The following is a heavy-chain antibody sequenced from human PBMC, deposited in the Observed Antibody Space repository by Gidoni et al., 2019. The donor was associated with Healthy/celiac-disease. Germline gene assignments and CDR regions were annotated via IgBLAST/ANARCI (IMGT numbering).Heavy chain of an antibody. J-gene: IGHJ3*02. CDR3: ARGPGDGGAFDI. V-gene: IGHV3-30-3*01. CDR1: GFTFSSYA. Sequence: QVQLVESGGGAVQPGRSLRLSCAASGFTFSSYAMHWVRQAPGKGLEWVAVISYDGSNKYYADSVKGRFTISRDNSKNTLYLQMNSLRAEDTAVYYCARGPGDGGAFDIWGQGTMVTVSS. D-gene: IGHD3-10*01. CDR2: ISYDGSNK.